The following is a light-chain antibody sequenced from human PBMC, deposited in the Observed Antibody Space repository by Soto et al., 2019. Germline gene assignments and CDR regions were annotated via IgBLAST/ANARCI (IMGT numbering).Light chain of an antibody. V-gene: IGKV4-1*01. Sequence: DIVMTQSPDSLAVSLGERATINCRSSQSVLYSSNNKNYLAWYQQKPGHPPKLLIYWTSTRESGVPDRFSGSGSGTDFTLTISSLQAEDVAVYYCHYYYSLPYTFGQGTKLEIK. CDR3: HYYYSLPYT. CDR2: WTS. CDR1: QSVLYSSNNKNY. J-gene: IGKJ2*01.